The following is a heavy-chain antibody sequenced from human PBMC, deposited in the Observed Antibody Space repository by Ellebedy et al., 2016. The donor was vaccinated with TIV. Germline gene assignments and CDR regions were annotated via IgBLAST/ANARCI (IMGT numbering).Heavy chain of an antibody. V-gene: IGHV4-4*07. CDR3: ARVGTVTSKFDY. CDR2: IYTSGST. CDR1: GGSISSYY. Sequence: MPGGSLRLSCTVSGGSISSYYWSWIRQPAGKGLEWIGRIYTSGSTNYNPSLKSRVTMSVDTSKNQFSLKLSSVTAADTAVYYCARVGTVTSKFDYWGQGTLVTVSS. J-gene: IGHJ4*02. D-gene: IGHD1-26*01.